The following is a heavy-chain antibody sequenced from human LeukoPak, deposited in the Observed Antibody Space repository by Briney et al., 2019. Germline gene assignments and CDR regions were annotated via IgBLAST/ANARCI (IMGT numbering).Heavy chain of an antibody. CDR2: IIPIFGTA. CDR3: ARGSGAYYDFWSGYSDEENWFDP. J-gene: IGHJ5*02. CDR1: GFTFTNYD. D-gene: IGHD3-3*01. V-gene: IGHV1-69*13. Sequence: SVKVSCKASGFTFTNYDINWVRQAPGQGLEWMGGIIPIFGTANYAQKFQGRVTITADESTSTAYMELRSLRSDDTAVYYCARGSGAYYDFWSGYSDEENWFDPWGQGTLVTVSS.